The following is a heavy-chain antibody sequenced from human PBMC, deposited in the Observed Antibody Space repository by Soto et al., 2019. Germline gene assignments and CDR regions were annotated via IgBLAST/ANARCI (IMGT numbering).Heavy chain of an antibody. D-gene: IGHD3-16*02. Sequence: QGQLVQSGAEEKKPGASVKVTCKASGYTFTGYATHWVRQAPGQRLEWMGWINAGNGNTKYSQKFQGRVTITSDTSASTAYMELNSLRSEDTAVYYCARSAVSPFGGLIGPFDYWGQGNLVTVSS. J-gene: IGHJ4*02. CDR2: INAGNGNT. CDR1: GYTFTGYA. V-gene: IGHV1-3*05. CDR3: ARSAVSPFGGLIGPFDY.